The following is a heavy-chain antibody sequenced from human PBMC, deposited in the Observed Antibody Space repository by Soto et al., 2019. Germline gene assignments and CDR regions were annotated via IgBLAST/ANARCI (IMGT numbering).Heavy chain of an antibody. Sequence: QVQLVQSGAALKKPGASVKVSCKATGYMFTRYGITWVRQAPGQGLEWMGWISLNNGKTNYVQKFQGRVTMTPDTYTNTAYMELRSLRSDDTGVYDCARHTDDVQYILWSDYDGMDVW. V-gene: IGHV1-18*01. CDR2: ISLNNGKT. CDR1: GYMFTRYG. J-gene: IGHJ6*01. D-gene: IGHD3-3*01. CDR3: ARHTDDVQYILWSDYDGMDV.